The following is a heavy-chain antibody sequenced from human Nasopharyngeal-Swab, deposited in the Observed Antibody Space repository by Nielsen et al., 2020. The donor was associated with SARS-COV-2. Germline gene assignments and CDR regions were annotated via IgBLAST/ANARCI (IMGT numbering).Heavy chain of an antibody. Sequence: RQAPGKGLEWIGYIYYSGSTNYNPSLKSRVTISVDTSKNQFSLKLSSVTAADTAVYYCVRVEGGFYRPYYYGMDVWGQGTTVTVSS. CDR2: IYYSGST. D-gene: IGHD3-16*01. V-gene: IGHV4-59*01. J-gene: IGHJ6*02. CDR3: VRVEGGFYRPYYYGMDV.